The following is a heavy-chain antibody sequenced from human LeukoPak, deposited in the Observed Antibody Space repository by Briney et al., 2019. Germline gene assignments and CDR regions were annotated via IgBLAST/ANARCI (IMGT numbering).Heavy chain of an antibody. CDR1: GGSISSSSYY. V-gene: IGHV4-39*01. D-gene: IGHD3-22*01. CDR3: ARYRNYYDSSGYASYYFDY. CDR2: IYYSGST. J-gene: IGHJ4*02. Sequence: SETLSLTCTVSGGSISSSSYYWGWIRQPPGKGLEWIGSIYYSGSTYYNPSLKSRVTISVDTSKNQFSLKLSSVTAADTAVYYCARYRNYYDSSGYASYYFDYWGQGTLVTVSS.